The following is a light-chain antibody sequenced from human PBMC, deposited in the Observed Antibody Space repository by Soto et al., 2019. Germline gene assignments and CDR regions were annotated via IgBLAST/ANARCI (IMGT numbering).Light chain of an antibody. V-gene: IGKV3D-15*01. CDR2: GAS. J-gene: IGKJ5*01. CDR1: QTVGSN. CDR3: QQYNNWPIT. Sequence: EIVLTQSPDTLSVSPVERATLSCRASQTVGSNLAWYQQKPGQAPRLLIYGASTRASDTPARFSGSGSVTEFALTVSSLQSEDFAVYYCQQYNNWPITFGQGTRLEIK.